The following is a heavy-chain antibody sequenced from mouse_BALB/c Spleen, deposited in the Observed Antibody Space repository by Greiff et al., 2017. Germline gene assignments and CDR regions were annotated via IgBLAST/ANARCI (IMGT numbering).Heavy chain of an antibody. CDR3: VRHEGDYDYAMDY. V-gene: IGHV10-1*02. Sequence: EVQLVESGGGLVQPKGSLKLSCAASGFTFNTYAMNWVRQAPGKGLEWVARIRSKSNNYATYYADSVKDRFTISRDDSQSMLYLQMNNLKTEDTAMYYCVRHEGDYDYAMDYWGQGTSVTVSS. D-gene: IGHD1-1*02. CDR1: GFTFNTYA. CDR2: IRSKSNNYAT. J-gene: IGHJ4*01.